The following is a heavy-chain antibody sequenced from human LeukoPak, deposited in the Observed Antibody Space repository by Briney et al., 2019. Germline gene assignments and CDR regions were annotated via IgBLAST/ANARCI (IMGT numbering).Heavy chain of an antibody. CDR1: VCTLTQLS. V-gene: IGHV1-24*01. CDR2: FNPEDGET. Sequence: SSVPVSLMFSVCTLTQLSIHWLGQAPARGGAGMGGFNPEDGETIYAQMIQGRVTMTEDTAANTAYIELTSLTSEDTAVYYCATRSPHGGYDSFDYWGQGTLVTVSS. D-gene: IGHD5-12*01. CDR3: ATRSPHGGYDSFDY. J-gene: IGHJ4*02.